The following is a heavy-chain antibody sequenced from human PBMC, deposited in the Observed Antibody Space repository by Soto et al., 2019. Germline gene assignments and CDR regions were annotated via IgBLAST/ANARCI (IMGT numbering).Heavy chain of an antibody. CDR3: AAVRLRYFDWLLAFGY. V-gene: IGHV1-58*02. Sequence: ASVKVSCKTSGFTFTSSAMQWVRQDRGQLLEWIGWIVVGSGNTNYAQKFQERVTITRDMSTSTAYMELSSLRSEDTVVYYCAAVRLRYFDWLLAFGYWGQGTLVTVSS. CDR1: GFTFTSSA. J-gene: IGHJ4*02. CDR2: IVVGSGNT. D-gene: IGHD3-9*01.